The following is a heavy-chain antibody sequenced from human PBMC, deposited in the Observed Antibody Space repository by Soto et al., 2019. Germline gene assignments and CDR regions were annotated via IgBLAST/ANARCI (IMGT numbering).Heavy chain of an antibody. CDR2: ISAYNGNT. J-gene: IGHJ5*02. CDR3: ARGAYFCSGYRWFAP. V-gene: IGHV1-18*01. CDR1: GYTFTSYG. Sequence: QVQLVQSGGEVRQPGASVKVSCKASGYTFTSYGISWVRQAPGQGLEWMGWISAYNGNTKYAQNLQGRLTLTTDTSSSTVYMELRSLIYDDTAVYFFARGAYFCSGYRWFAPWGQGTLVTVSS. D-gene: IGHD3-3*01.